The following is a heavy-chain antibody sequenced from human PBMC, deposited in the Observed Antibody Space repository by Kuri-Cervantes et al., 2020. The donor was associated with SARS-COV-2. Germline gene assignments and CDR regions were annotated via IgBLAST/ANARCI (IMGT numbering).Heavy chain of an antibody. Sequence: ASVKVSCKASGYTFTSYYMHWVRQAPGQGLEWMGGIIPIVNLPDYAQRFQGRVTITADMSTTTVYMELSSLRSDDTAVYFCARGIVNSWTPYTLFDTWGQGTLVTVSS. CDR1: GYTFTSYY. CDR3: ARGIVNSWTPYTLFDT. V-gene: IGHV1-46*01. D-gene: IGHD2/OR15-2a*01. CDR2: IIPIVNLP. J-gene: IGHJ4*02.